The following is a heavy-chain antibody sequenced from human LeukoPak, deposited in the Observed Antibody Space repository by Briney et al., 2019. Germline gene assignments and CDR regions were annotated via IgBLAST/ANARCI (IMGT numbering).Heavy chain of an antibody. Sequence: SETLSLTCTVSGGPMSSYYWSWIRQPPGKGLEWIGYIFYSGNTDCNSSLKSRVTISVDTSKNQFSLKVSSVTAADTAVYYCARVLNSASKVFDYWGQGTLVTVSS. CDR3: ARVLNSASKVFDY. D-gene: IGHD6-6*01. V-gene: IGHV4-59*01. CDR2: IFYSGNT. J-gene: IGHJ4*02. CDR1: GGPMSSYY.